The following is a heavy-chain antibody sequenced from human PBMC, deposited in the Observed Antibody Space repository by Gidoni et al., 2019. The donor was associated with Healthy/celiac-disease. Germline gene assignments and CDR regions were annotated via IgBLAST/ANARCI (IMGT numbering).Heavy chain of an antibody. CDR1: GSPFSAYG. V-gene: IGHV3-7*01. Sequence: EVQLVESGGGLVQPGGSLRPSCAAPGSPFSAYGRSWVRQAPGKGLEWVANIKQDGSEKYYVDSVKGRFTISRDNAKNSLYLQMNSLRAEDTAVYYCARDQAVTTIHPSYYYYGMDVWGQGTTVTVSS. D-gene: IGHD4-17*01. CDR3: ARDQAVTTIHPSYYYYGMDV. J-gene: IGHJ6*02. CDR2: IKQDGSEK.